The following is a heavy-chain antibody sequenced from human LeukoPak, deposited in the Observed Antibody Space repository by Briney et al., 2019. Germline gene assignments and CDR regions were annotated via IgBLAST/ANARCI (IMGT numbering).Heavy chain of an antibody. CDR1: GYTFTSYD. J-gene: IGHJ4*02. Sequence: ASVKVSCKASGYTFTSYDINWVRQAPGQGLEWMGGIIPIFGTANYAQKFQGRVTITADESTSTAYMELSSLRSEDTAVYYCARDSRLGIIVGATIFDYWGQGTLVTVSS. D-gene: IGHD1-26*01. CDR2: IIPIFGTA. CDR3: ARDSRLGIIVGATIFDY. V-gene: IGHV1-69*13.